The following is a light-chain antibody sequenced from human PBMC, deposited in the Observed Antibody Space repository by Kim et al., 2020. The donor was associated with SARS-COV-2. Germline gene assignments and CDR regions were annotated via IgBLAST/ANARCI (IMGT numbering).Light chain of an antibody. J-gene: IGKJ5*01. Sequence: SVGDRVTITCQATQFIIKFLNMYQQRPGKAPQLLIYDVSYLQTGLPSMFSGSGYGTEFTLTISSLQPEDFATYCYQRNDAFPIAVGQGTRLEIK. V-gene: IGKV1-33*01. CDR1: QFIIKF. CDR3: QRNDAFPIA. CDR2: DVS.